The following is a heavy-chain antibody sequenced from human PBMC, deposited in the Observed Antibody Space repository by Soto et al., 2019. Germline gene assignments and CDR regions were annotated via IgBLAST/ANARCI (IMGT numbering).Heavy chain of an antibody. CDR2: IYYSGST. CDR3: ARHSYRNGNFDY. V-gene: IGHV4-59*08. Sequence: QVQLQESGPGLVKPSETLSLTCTVSGDSISSYYWSWIRQPPGKGLDWIGYIYYSGSTNYNPSLKTRVTISVDTSKNQFSLKLSSVTAADTAVYYCARHSYRNGNFDYWGQGALVTVSS. D-gene: IGHD2-8*01. CDR1: GDSISSYY. J-gene: IGHJ4*02.